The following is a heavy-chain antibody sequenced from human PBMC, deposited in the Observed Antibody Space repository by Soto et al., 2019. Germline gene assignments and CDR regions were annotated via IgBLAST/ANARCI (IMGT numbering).Heavy chain of an antibody. D-gene: IGHD3-16*01. CDR3: ARGVWTKHYYGTDV. J-gene: IGHJ6*02. CDR2: INPSGGST. Sequence: QVQLVQSGAEVKKPGASVKVSCKASGYTFPNYYIHWVRQAPGQGLEWMGIINPSGGSTSYAQKFQGRVTMTRDTSTSTVYMEVSSLRSDDTAVYYCARGVWTKHYYGTDVWGQGTTVTVSS. V-gene: IGHV1-46*01. CDR1: GYTFPNYY.